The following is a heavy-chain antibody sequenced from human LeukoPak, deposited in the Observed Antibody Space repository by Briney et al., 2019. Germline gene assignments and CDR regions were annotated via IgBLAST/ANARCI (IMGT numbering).Heavy chain of an antibody. Sequence: PGGSLRLSCAASGFTFSSYSMNWVRQAPGKGLEWVSYISSSSSTIYYADSVKGRFTISRDNAKNSLYLQMNSLRAEDTAVYYCASPYNWNSRDYWGQGTLVTVSS. J-gene: IGHJ4*02. D-gene: IGHD1-7*01. V-gene: IGHV3-48*01. CDR3: ASPYNWNSRDY. CDR1: GFTFSSYS. CDR2: ISSSSSTI.